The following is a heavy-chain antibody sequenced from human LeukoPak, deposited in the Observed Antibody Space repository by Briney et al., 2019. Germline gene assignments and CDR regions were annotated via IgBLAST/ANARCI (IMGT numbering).Heavy chain of an antibody. J-gene: IGHJ4*02. D-gene: IGHD6-19*01. CDR3: ARGGSPSIAVAGSIDY. Sequence: PSETLSLTCTVSGGSISSYYWSWIRQPPGKGLEWIGYFYYSGSTNYNPSLKSRVTISVDTSKNQFSLKLSSVTAADTAVYYCARGGSPSIAVAGSIDYWGQGTLVTVSS. V-gene: IGHV4-59*01. CDR2: FYYSGST. CDR1: GGSISSYY.